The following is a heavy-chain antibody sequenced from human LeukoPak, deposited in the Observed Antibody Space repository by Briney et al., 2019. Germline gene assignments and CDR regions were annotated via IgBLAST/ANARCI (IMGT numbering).Heavy chain of an antibody. V-gene: IGHV4-34*01. Sequence: SETLSLTCAVYGGSFSGYYWSWIRQPPGKGLEWIGEINHSGSTNYNPSLKSRVIISVDTSKNQFSLKLSSVTAADTAVYYCARHPTYYYDSSGYRDYWGQGTLVTVSS. CDR1: GGSFSGYY. CDR3: ARHPTYYYDSSGYRDY. J-gene: IGHJ4*02. D-gene: IGHD3-22*01. CDR2: INHSGST.